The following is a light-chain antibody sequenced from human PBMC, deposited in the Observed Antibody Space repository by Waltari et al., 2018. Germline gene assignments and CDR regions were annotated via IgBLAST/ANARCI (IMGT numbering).Light chain of an antibody. CDR1: QHIISW. V-gene: IGKV1-5*03. Sequence: DIQMTQSPSSLPASIGDRVTITCRASQHIISWVAWYQQKPGEAPKLLMYKASILETGVPSRFRGSGFGTQFSLTIDSLQPDDFGVYYCQHYDGSSWTFGPGTRVEVK. J-gene: IGKJ1*01. CDR3: QHYDGSSWT. CDR2: KAS.